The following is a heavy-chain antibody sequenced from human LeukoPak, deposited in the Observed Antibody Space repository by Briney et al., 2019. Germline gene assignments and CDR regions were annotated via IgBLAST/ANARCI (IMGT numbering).Heavy chain of an antibody. CDR2: INHSGGT. J-gene: IGHJ5*02. D-gene: IGHD2-21*02. V-gene: IGHV4-34*01. CDR3: ARSKVPATGNWFDP. CDR1: GGSFSGCY. Sequence: SETLSLTCAVYGGSFSGCYWSWIRQPPGKGLEWIGEINHSGGTSYNPSLKSRVTISVDTSKSQFSLKLSSVTAADTAVYYCARSKVPATGNWFDPWGQGTLVTVSS.